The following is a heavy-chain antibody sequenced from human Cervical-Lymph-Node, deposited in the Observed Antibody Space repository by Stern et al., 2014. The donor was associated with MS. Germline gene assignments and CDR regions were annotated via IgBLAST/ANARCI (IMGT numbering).Heavy chain of an antibody. V-gene: IGHV3-23*04. CDR2: ISAGSGRP. CDR1: GFPFSTYV. Sequence: EVQLVESGGGLVQPGGSLRLSCAASGFPFSTYVMHWVRQAPGKGLEWVTTISAGSGRPFYADSVKGRFTISRDNSRNILYLQMSSLRADDTAVYFCAKGGPSPSLYYEAHWGQGTVVTVTS. J-gene: IGHJ4*02. CDR3: AKGGPSPSLYYEAH. D-gene: IGHD3-3*01.